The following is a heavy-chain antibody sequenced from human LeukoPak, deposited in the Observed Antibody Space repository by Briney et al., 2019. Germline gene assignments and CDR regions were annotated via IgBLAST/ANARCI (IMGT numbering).Heavy chain of an antibody. CDR3: ATKLRYYDSSGSQGLDY. Sequence: ASVKVSCKVSGYTLTELSMHWVRQAPGKGLEWMGGFDPEDGETIYAQKFQGRVTMTEDTSTDTAYIELSSLRSEDTAVYYCATKLRYYDSSGSQGLDYWGQGTLVTVSS. CDR1: GYTLTELS. J-gene: IGHJ4*02. D-gene: IGHD3-22*01. CDR2: FDPEDGET. V-gene: IGHV1-24*01.